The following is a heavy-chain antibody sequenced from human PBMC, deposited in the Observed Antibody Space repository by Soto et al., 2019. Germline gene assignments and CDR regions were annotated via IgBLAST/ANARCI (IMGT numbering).Heavy chain of an antibody. CDR3: ARTVEQLGREFSWFDP. CDR2: INPSGGST. V-gene: IGHV1-46*01. CDR1: GYTFTSYY. J-gene: IGHJ5*02. D-gene: IGHD6-6*01. Sequence: QVQLVQSGAEVKKPGASVKVSCKASGYTFTSYYMHWVRQAPGQGLECMGIINPSGGSTSYAQKFQGGVTMARDTYTSTVYMELSILRAEDTDVYYCARTVEQLGREFSWFDPWGHGTLVTVSS.